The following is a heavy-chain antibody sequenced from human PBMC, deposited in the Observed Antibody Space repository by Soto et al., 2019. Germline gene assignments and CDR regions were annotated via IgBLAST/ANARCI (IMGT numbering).Heavy chain of an antibody. CDR1: GYTFTSYD. CDR2: MNPNSGNT. V-gene: IGHV1-8*01. Sequence: GASVKVSCKASGYTFTSYDINWVRQATGQGLEWMGWMNPNSGNTGYAQKFQGRVTMTRNTSISTAYMELSSLRSEDTAVYYCARGGGNCSGGSCYPKSPYYYYYYMDVWGKGTTVTVSS. J-gene: IGHJ6*03. CDR3: ARGGGNCSGGSCYPKSPYYYYYYMDV. D-gene: IGHD2-15*01.